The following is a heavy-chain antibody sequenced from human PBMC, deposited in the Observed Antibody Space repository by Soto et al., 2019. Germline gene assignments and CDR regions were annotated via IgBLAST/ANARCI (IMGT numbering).Heavy chain of an antibody. CDR1: GFTFSSYG. V-gene: IGHV3-33*01. J-gene: IGHJ4*02. D-gene: IGHD6-19*01. CDR3: ASPAVYSSGWQNDY. CDR2: IWYDGSNK. Sequence: GGSLRLSCAASGFTFSSYGMHWVRQAPGKGLEWVAVIWYDGSNKYYADSVKGRFTISRDNSKNTLYLQMNSLRAEDTAVYYCASPAVYSSGWQNDYWGQGTLVTVSS.